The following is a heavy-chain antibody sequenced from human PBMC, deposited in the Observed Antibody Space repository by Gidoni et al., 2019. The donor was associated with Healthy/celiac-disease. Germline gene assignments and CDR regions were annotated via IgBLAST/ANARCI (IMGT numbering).Heavy chain of an antibody. Sequence: QVQLVQSGAEVKKPGASVKVSCKASGYPFTRYAMHWVRQAPGQRLEWMGWINAGNGNTKYSQKFQGRVTITRDTSASTAYMELSSLRSEDTAVYYCARDEEYCSSTSCYNWFDPWGQGTLVTVSS. V-gene: IGHV1-3*01. CDR1: GYPFTRYA. CDR3: ARDEEYCSSTSCYNWFDP. CDR2: INAGNGNT. D-gene: IGHD2-2*01. J-gene: IGHJ5*02.